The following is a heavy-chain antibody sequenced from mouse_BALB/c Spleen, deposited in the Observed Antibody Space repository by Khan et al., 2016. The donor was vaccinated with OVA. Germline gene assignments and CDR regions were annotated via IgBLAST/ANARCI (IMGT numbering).Heavy chain of an antibody. V-gene: IGHV3-2*02. CDR2: ITYSGST. D-gene: IGHD1-1*01. Sequence: VQLKESGPGLVKPSQSLSLTCTVTGYSITSDYAWNWIRQFPGNKLEWMAYITYSGSTGYNPSLKSRISITRDTSKNQFFLQLSSVTTEDTATYYSARDYGSSYLFFDHWGQGTTLTVSS. CDR1: GYSITSDYA. J-gene: IGHJ2*01. CDR3: ARDYGSSYLFFDH.